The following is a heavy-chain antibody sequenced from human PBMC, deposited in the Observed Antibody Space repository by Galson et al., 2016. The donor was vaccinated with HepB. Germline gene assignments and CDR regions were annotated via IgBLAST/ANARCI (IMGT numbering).Heavy chain of an antibody. J-gene: IGHJ5*02. D-gene: IGHD7-27*01. CDR2: IDPSDSYT. V-gene: IGHV5-10-1*01. CDR1: GYSFTSYW. Sequence: QSGAEVKKPGESLRISCKGSGYSFTSYWISWVRQMPGKGLEWMGRIDPSDSYTNYSPSFQGHVTISADKSISTAYLQWSSLKASDTAMYYCARLWRSWANWGSYSWFDPWGQGTLVTVSS. CDR3: ARLWRSWANWGSYSWFDP.